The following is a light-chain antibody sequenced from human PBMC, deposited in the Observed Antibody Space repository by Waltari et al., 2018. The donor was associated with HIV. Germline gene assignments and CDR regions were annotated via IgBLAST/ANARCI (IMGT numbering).Light chain of an antibody. CDR1: HNISYF. J-gene: IGKJ3*01. CDR2: GTS. CDR3: QQSFSGFT. Sequence: IQLTQSPSSLSANVGDRVTITCRASHNISYFLNWYQQKPATAPKLLVFGTSSLQTGVPSRFRGSASGTDFSLTINSLHPEDFVTYYCQQSFSGFTFGPGTNVD. V-gene: IGKV1-39*01.